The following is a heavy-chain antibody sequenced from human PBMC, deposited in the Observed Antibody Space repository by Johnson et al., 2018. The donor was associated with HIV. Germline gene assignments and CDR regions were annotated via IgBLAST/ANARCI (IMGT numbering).Heavy chain of an antibody. CDR1: GFTFSSYA. J-gene: IGHJ3*02. D-gene: IGHD1-26*01. CDR2: IKSKTDGGTT. CDR3: TTEWGSYHEYAFDI. V-gene: IGHV3-15*01. Sequence: VQLVESGGGVVQPGRSLRLSCAASGFTFSSYAMHWVRQAPGKGLEWVGRIKSKTDGGTTDYAAPVKGRFTISRDDSKNTLYLQMNSLKTEDTAVYSCTTEWGSYHEYAFDIWGQGTMVTVSS.